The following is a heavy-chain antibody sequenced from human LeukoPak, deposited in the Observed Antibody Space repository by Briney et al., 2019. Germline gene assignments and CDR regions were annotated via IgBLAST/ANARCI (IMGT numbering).Heavy chain of an antibody. CDR2: IRYDGSNK. V-gene: IGHV3-30*02. CDR1: GLTFSSYG. Sequence: PGGSLSLSCAASGLTFSSYGMHWVRQAPGKGLEWLAFIRYDGSNKYYADSVKGRFTISRDNSKNTLYLQMNSLRPNDTAVYFCAKVAETVRIASFFARWGQGTLVTVSS. J-gene: IGHJ4*02. CDR3: AKVAETVRIASFFAR. D-gene: IGHD2/OR15-2a*01.